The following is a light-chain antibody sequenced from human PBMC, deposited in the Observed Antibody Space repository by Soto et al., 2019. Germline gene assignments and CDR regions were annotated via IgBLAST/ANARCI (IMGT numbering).Light chain of an antibody. Sequence: EIVMTQSPATLSVSPGEGATLSCRASQSVSTDLARYQQKPGQTPRLLIHGVSTRATGTPARFSGSGSGTEFTLTISSLQSEDFAVYYCQQYDDWPLTFGGGTKVEIK. CDR3: QQYDDWPLT. V-gene: IGKV3-15*01. J-gene: IGKJ4*01. CDR1: QSVSTD. CDR2: GVS.